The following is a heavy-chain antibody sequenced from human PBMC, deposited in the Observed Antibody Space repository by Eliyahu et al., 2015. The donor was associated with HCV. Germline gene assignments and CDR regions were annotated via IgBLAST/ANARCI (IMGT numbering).Heavy chain of an antibody. CDR3: GKDLSGHTYGSSY. Sequence: QVQLVESGGGVVQPGRSLRLSCAASGFTFSSXGMHWVRQAPGKGLEWVAVIAYDGGYKFYTDSVKGRFTISRENSKNTVYLQMNSLRAEDTAVYYCGKDLSGHTYGSSYWGQGTLVTVSS. V-gene: IGHV3-30*18. CDR1: GFTFSSXG. D-gene: IGHD5-18*01. CDR2: IAYDGGYK. J-gene: IGHJ4*02.